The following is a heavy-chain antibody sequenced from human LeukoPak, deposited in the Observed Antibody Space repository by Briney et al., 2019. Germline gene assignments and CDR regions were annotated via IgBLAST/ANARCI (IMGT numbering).Heavy chain of an antibody. CDR1: GLTVSSNF. D-gene: IGHD3-3*01. J-gene: IGHJ4*02. CDR3: ARVVTIASFDY. CDR2: IYSGGST. V-gene: IGHV3-53*01. Sequence: GGSLRLSCAASGLTVSSNFMTWVRQAPGKGLEWVSVIYSGGSTYYADSVKGRFTISRDNSKNTLYLQMNSLRAEDTAVYYCARVVTIASFDYWGQGTLVTVSS.